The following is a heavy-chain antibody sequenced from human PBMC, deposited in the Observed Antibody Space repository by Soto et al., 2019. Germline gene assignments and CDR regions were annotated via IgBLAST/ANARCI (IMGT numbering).Heavy chain of an antibody. Sequence: GGSLRLSCAASGFTFSSYDMHWVRQATGKGLEWVSAIGTAGDTYYPGSVKGRFTISRENAKNSLYLQMNSLRAGDTAVYYCARGLWFGELSGRYMDVWGKGTTVTVSS. D-gene: IGHD3-10*01. J-gene: IGHJ6*03. CDR3: ARGLWFGELSGRYMDV. CDR2: IGTAGDT. CDR1: GFTFSSYD. V-gene: IGHV3-13*01.